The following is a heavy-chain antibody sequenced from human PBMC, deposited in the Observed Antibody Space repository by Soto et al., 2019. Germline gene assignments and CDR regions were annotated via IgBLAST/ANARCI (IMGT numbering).Heavy chain of an antibody. CDR2: MDPNSGST. CDR1: GYTFTTYD. J-gene: IGHJ6*02. Sequence: QAQLVQSGAEVRKPGASVKVSCKASGYTFTTYDINWVRQAPGQGVEWLGWMDPNSGSTDYAQNFQGRITMTRNISRNTAHMELSSLQSEDTAVYYCARERKFDFWRKGLDVWGQGTTVTVSS. CDR3: ARERKFDFWRKGLDV. V-gene: IGHV1-8*01. D-gene: IGHD3-3*01.